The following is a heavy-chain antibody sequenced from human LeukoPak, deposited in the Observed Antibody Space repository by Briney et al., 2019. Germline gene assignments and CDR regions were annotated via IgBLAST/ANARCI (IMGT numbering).Heavy chain of an antibody. CDR1: GGSISSGSYY. D-gene: IGHD4-17*01. CDR3: ARGATTVTRYFDY. V-gene: IGHV4-61*02. CDR2: IYTSGST. J-gene: IGHJ4*02. Sequence: SETLSLTCTVSGGSISSGSYYWSWTRQPAGKGLEWIGRIYTSGSTNYNPSLKNRVTISVDTSKNQFSLKLSSVTAADTAVYYCARGATTVTRYFDYWGQGTLVTVSS.